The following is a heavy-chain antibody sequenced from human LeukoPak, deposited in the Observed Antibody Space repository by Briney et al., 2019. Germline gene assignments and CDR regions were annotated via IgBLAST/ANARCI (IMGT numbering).Heavy chain of an antibody. CDR2: IWYDGSKK. J-gene: IGHJ4*02. CDR3: ARYRSGNSDY. CDR1: GFTFSNYG. V-gene: IGHV3-33*01. Sequence: AGGSLRLSCAASGFTFSNYGIHWVRQAPGKGLEWVAVIWYDGSKKYYTESAKGRFTISRENTKNTVTLQMNSLRAEDTAMYYCARYRSGNSDYWGQGTLVTVSS. D-gene: IGHD1-14*01.